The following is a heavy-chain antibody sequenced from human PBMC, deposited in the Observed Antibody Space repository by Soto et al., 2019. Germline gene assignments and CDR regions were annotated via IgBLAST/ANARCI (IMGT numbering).Heavy chain of an antibody. Sequence: QVQLQQWGAGLLKPSETLSLTCAVYGGSFSGYYWSWIRQPPGKGLEWIGEINHSGSTNYNPSLKSRVTISVETSKNQFSLKLSSVTAADTAVYYCARMGEYDFGSGDVYGMDVWGQGTTVTVSS. CDR2: INHSGST. CDR1: GGSFSGYY. D-gene: IGHD3-3*01. V-gene: IGHV4-34*01. CDR3: ARMGEYDFGSGDVYGMDV. J-gene: IGHJ6*02.